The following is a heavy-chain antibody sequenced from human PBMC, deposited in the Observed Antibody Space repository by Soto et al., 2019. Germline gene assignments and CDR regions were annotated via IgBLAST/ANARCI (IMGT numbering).Heavy chain of an antibody. J-gene: IGHJ6*02. CDR1: GFTFSSYD. CDR2: ISRVGSTI. V-gene: IGHV3-48*03. CDR3: ARDQGVRETPSHYAMDG. D-gene: IGHD3-10*01. Sequence: EEQLVESGGGLVQPGGSLRLSCAASGFTFSSYDFNWVRQAPGKGLEWLSYISRVGSTITYADSVKGRFTISRDDAKNSLSLQMSSLRAEDTAVCYGARDQGVRETPSHYAMDGWGQGTTVTVSS.